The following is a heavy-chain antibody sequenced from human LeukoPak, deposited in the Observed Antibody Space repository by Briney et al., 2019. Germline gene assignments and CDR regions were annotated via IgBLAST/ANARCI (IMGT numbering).Heavy chain of an antibody. CDR2: IYYSENT. Sequence: PSETLSLTCTVSGGSISTYFWSWIRQPPGKGLGWIGYIYYSENTNYNPSLKSRVTISVDTSKNQFSLKLSSVTAADTAVYYCARLRVPDYYAMDVWGQGATVTVSS. CDR3: ARLRVPDYYAMDV. V-gene: IGHV4-59*01. CDR1: GGSISTYF. J-gene: IGHJ6*02.